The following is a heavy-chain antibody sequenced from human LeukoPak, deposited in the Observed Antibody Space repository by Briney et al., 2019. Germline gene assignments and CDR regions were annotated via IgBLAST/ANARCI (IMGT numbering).Heavy chain of an antibody. J-gene: IGHJ4*02. V-gene: IGHV3-21*01. CDR2: ISSSSSYI. Sequence: GGSLRLSCAASGFTFSSYSMNWVRQAPGKGLEWVSSISSSSSYIYYADSVKGRFTISRDNAKNSLYLQMNSLRAEDTAVYYCARDIGKSSRYSGSYYYWGQGTLVTVSS. D-gene: IGHD1-26*01. CDR1: GFTFSSYS. CDR3: ARDIGKSSRYSGSYYY.